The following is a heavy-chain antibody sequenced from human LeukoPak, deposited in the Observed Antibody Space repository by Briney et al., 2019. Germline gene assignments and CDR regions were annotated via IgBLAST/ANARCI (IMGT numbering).Heavy chain of an antibody. Sequence: QPGGSLRLSCAASGFTFSSYSMNWVRQAPGKGLEWVSYISSSSSTIYYADSVKGRFTISRDNAKNSLYLQMNSLRDEDTAVYYCARDRWGYQLPWFDPWGQGTLVTVSS. D-gene: IGHD2-2*01. CDR3: ARDRWGYQLPWFDP. CDR2: ISSSSSTI. V-gene: IGHV3-48*02. J-gene: IGHJ5*02. CDR1: GFTFSSYS.